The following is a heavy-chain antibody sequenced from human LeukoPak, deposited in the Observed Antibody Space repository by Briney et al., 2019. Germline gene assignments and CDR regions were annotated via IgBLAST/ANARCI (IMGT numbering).Heavy chain of an antibody. CDR3: AREAYDFWSGYPTYNWFDP. V-gene: IGHV1-2*02. CDR2: INPNSGGT. D-gene: IGHD3-3*01. CDR1: GYTFTGYY. Sequence: ASVKVSCKASGYTFTGYYMHWVRQAPGQGLEWMGWINPNSGGTNYAQKLQGRVTMTTDTSTSTAYMELRSLRSDDTAVYYCAREAYDFWSGYPTYNWFDPWGQGTLVTVSS. J-gene: IGHJ5*02.